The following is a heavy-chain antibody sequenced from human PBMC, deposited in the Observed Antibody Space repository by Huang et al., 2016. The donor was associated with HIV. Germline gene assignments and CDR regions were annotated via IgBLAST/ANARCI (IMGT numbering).Heavy chain of an antibody. CDR2: INHSGTS. CDR1: GGSFNNYY. V-gene: IGHV4-34*02. D-gene: IGHD3-10*01. CDR3: ARVPTPSYYDPWNISPAHEDVYYYNMDV. Sequence: QVQLQQWGAGVLKPSETLSLTCAVYGGSFNNYYWSWVRQLPGRRLEGIGEINHSGTSNYTPYLKTRVTMSVDPSKKQFSLRWASVTAADTAVYYCARVPTPSYYDPWNISPAHEDVYYYNMDVWGQGTTVIVSS. J-gene: IGHJ6*02.